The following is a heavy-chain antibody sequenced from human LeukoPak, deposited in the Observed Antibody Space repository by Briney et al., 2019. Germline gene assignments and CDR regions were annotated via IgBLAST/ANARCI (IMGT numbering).Heavy chain of an antibody. CDR3: TTGPTYYDILAGYPRDNWFDP. J-gene: IGHJ5*02. Sequence: PGGSLRLSCAASGFTFSNAWMSWVRQAPGKGLEWVSRIKSKTTGWKTDYVAPVKGRFTISRDNSKNTLYLQMNSLKTEDPAVYYGTTGPTYYDILAGYPRDNWFDPWGQGTLVTVSS. D-gene: IGHD3-9*01. CDR1: GFTFSNAW. V-gene: IGHV3-15*05. CDR2: IKSKTTGWKT.